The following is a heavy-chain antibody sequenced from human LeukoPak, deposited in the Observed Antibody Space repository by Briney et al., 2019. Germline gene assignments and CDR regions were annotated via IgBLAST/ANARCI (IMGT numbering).Heavy chain of an antibody. J-gene: IGHJ3*02. CDR2: IYYSGRN. Sequence: PSETLSLTCTVSGGSISSRSFYWGWIRQSPGKGLEWIGSIYYSGRNDYNPSLKSRVTISVDTSKNQFSLKLSSVTAADTAVYYCARHLGRGWFHAFDIWGQGTMVTVSS. D-gene: IGHD2-15*01. CDR1: GGSISSRSFY. CDR3: ARHLGRGWFHAFDI. V-gene: IGHV4-39*01.